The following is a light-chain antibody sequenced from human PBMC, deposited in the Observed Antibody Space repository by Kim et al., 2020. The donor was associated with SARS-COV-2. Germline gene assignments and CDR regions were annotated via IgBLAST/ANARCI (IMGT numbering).Light chain of an antibody. CDR3: QQYGSSPIT. J-gene: IGKJ5*01. V-gene: IGKV3-20*01. CDR1: QVGRKKY. Sequence: PRERAAPSCRARQVGRKKYLAWYTQKPGQAPRLLIYGAYSRATGIPARFSGSGSGTDFTLTITRLEPEDCAVYYCQQYGSSPITFGQRTRLEIK. CDR2: GAY.